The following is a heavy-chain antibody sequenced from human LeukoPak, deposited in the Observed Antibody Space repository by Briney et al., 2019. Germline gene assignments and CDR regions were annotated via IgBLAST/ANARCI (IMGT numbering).Heavy chain of an antibody. V-gene: IGHV3-30*02. D-gene: IGHD6-19*01. J-gene: IGHJ4*02. CDR2: IRYDGSNK. CDR1: GFTFSSYG. CDR3: AKDSGANIAVARTDFDY. Sequence: GGSLRLSCAASGFTFSSYGMHWVRQAPGKGLEWVAFIRYDGSNKYYADSVKGRFTISRDNSKNTLYLQMNSLRAEDTAVYYCAKDSGANIAVARTDFDYWGQGTLVTVSS.